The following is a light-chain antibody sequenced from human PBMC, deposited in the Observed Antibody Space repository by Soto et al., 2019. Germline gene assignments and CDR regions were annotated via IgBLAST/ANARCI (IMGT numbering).Light chain of an antibody. CDR2: AAI. CDR1: QTITTY. J-gene: IGKJ2*01. CDR3: QQTYRTPHT. V-gene: IGKV1-39*01. Sequence: DIQMTQSPSSLSASVGDRVTITCRASQTITTYLNWYQHKPGKAHKLLIYAAISLQSGVPSRLSGSGSGTDFTLTISSLQPEDFATYYCQQTYRTPHTFGQGTKVEIK.